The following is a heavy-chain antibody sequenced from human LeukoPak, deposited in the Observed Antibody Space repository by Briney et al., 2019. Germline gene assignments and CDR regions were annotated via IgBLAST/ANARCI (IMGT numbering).Heavy chain of an antibody. V-gene: IGHV4-61*02. J-gene: IGHJ3*02. Sequence: SQTLSLTCTVSGGSISSGGYYWSWIRQPAGKGLEWIGRIYTSGSTNYNPSLKSRVTISVDTSKNQFSLKLSSVTAADTAVYYCARDSRFGYCSSTSCPDAFDIWGQGTMVIVSS. CDR2: IYTSGST. CDR3: ARDSRFGYCSSTSCPDAFDI. CDR1: GGSISSGGYY. D-gene: IGHD2-2*01.